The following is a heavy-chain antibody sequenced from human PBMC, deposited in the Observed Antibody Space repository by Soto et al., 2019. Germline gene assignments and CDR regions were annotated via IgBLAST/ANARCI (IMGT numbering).Heavy chain of an antibody. CDR2: IYWDDDK. J-gene: IGHJ5*02. CDR3: AHTGGGGPSITIFGVVTPSTAHWFDP. CDR1: GFSLSTSGVG. Sequence: QITLKESGPTLVKPTQTLTLTCTFSGFSLSTSGVGVGWIRQPPGKALEWLALIYWDDDKRYSPSLKSRLTITKDTSKNQVVLTMTNMDPVDTATYYCAHTGGGGPSITIFGVVTPSTAHWFDPWGQGTLVTVSS. D-gene: IGHD3-3*01. V-gene: IGHV2-5*02.